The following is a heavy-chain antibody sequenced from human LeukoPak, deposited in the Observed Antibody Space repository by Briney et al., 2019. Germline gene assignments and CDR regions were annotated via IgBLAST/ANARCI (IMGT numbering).Heavy chain of an antibody. V-gene: IGHV3-7*01. Sequence: GGSLRLSCAASGFTFSTYAVNWVRQAPGKGLEWVANIKQDGSEKYYVDSVKGRFTISRDNAKNSLYLQMNSLRAEDTAVYYCAGGGGATGNDYWGQGTLVTVSS. D-gene: IGHD1-26*01. CDR2: IKQDGSEK. J-gene: IGHJ4*02. CDR3: AGGGGATGNDY. CDR1: GFTFSTYA.